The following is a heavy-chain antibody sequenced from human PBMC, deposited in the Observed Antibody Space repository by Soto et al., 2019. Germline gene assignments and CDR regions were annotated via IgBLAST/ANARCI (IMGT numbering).Heavy chain of an antibody. CDR2: ITGSGGGT. CDR3: STEPNGDYIGAFDN. V-gene: IGHV3-23*01. Sequence: EVQLLESGGRLVPPGGSLRLSCAGSRFSFSNYAMTWARQAPGEGLEWVSSITGSGGGTTYADSVKGRFTISRDNSKNILYLQMDSLRADDTAVYYCSTEPNGDYIGAFDNWGQGTMVTVSS. D-gene: IGHD4-17*01. J-gene: IGHJ3*02. CDR1: RFSFSNYA.